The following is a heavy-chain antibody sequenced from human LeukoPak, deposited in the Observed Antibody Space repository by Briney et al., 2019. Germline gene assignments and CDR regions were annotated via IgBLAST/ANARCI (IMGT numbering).Heavy chain of an antibody. Sequence: SVKVSCKASGGTFSSYAISWVRQAPGQGLEWMGGIIPIFGTANYAQKFQGRVTITTDESTSTAYMELSSLRSEDTAVYYRARVPQDSGSYYGGLDYWGQGTLVTVSS. CDR3: ARVPQDSGSYYGGLDY. V-gene: IGHV1-69*05. D-gene: IGHD1-26*01. J-gene: IGHJ4*02. CDR2: IIPIFGTA. CDR1: GGTFSSYA.